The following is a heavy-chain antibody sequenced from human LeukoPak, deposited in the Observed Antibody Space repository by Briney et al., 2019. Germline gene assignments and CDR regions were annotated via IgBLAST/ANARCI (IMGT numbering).Heavy chain of an antibody. D-gene: IGHD4-17*01. CDR1: GFTFSGPA. Sequence: GGSLRLSCAASGFTFSGPAMHWVRQASGKGLEWVGRIRSKANSYATAYAASVKGRFTISRDDSKNTAYLQMNSLKTEDTAVYYCTIPDYGDYSHWYFDLWGRGTLVTVSS. CDR2: IRSKANSYAT. CDR3: TIPDYGDYSHWYFDL. V-gene: IGHV3-73*01. J-gene: IGHJ2*01.